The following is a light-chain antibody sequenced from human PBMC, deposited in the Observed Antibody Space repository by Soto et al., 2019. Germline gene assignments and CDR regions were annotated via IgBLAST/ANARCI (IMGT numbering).Light chain of an antibody. CDR3: QQRSNWPPVIT. CDR2: DAS. Sequence: EIVLTQSPATLSLSPGERVTLSCRASQSFSSYLAWYQQKPGQAPRLLIYDASKRATGTPARFSGRGSGTEFTLTISSLEPEDFAVYYCQQRSNWPPVITFGQGTRLEMK. J-gene: IGKJ5*01. CDR1: QSFSSY. V-gene: IGKV3-11*01.